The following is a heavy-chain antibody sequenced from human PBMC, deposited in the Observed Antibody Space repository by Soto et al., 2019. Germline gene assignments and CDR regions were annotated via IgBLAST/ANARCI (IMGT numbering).Heavy chain of an antibody. Sequence: ASVKVSCKVSGYTLTELSMHWVRQAPGKGLEWMGGFDPEDGETIYAQKFQGRVTMTADTSTGTAYMELSSLRSDDTAVYYCARDPYYYGSGSYYKYYYYGMDVWGQGTTVTVSS. CDR3: ARDPYYYGSGSYYKYYYYGMDV. J-gene: IGHJ6*02. CDR1: GYTLTELS. D-gene: IGHD3-10*01. V-gene: IGHV1-24*01. CDR2: FDPEDGET.